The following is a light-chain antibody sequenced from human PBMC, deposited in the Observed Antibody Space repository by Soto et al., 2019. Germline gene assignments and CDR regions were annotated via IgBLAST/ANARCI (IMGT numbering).Light chain of an antibody. J-gene: IGLJ3*02. Sequence: QSVLTQPPSASGTPGQRVTISCSGSSSNIGSNTVNWYQQLTGTAPKLLIYSNNQRPSGVPDRFSGSKSGTSASLAISGLQSEDEADYYCAAWDDSLNGRVFGGGTKLTFL. CDR3: AAWDDSLNGRV. V-gene: IGLV1-44*01. CDR2: SNN. CDR1: SSNIGSNT.